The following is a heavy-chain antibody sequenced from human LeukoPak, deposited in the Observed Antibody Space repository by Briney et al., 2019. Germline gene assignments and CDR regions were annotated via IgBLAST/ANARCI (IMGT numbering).Heavy chain of an antibody. Sequence: ASVKVSCKASGYTFTGYYMHWVRQAPGQGLEWMGRINPNSGGTNYAQKFQGRVTMTRDTSISAAYMGLSRLRSDDAAVYYCARENYGYEFDYWGQGTLVTVSS. CDR1: GYTFTGYY. D-gene: IGHD5-18*01. J-gene: IGHJ4*02. CDR2: INPNSGGT. CDR3: ARENYGYEFDY. V-gene: IGHV1-2*06.